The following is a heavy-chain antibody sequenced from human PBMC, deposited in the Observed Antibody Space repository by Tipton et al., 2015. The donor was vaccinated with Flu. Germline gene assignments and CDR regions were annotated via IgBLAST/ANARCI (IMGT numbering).Heavy chain of an antibody. D-gene: IGHD2-15*01. CDR3: VRGGYCSGGSCYLGAFDI. CDR2: ISGNRGST. V-gene: IGHV3-64*01. Sequence: SLRLSCAASGFTFSTYAMHWVRQAPGKGLEYVSAISGNRGSTDYANSVKGRFTISRDNSKNTLYLQMGSLRTEDMAVYYCVRGGYCSGGSCYLGAFDIWGQGTMVTVSS. CDR1: GFTFSTYA. J-gene: IGHJ3*02.